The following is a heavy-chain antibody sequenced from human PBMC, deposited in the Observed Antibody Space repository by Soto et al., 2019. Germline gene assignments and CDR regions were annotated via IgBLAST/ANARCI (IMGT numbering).Heavy chain of an antibody. J-gene: IGHJ6*03. CDR3: AKVYSSSWYDYYYMDV. V-gene: IGHV3-23*01. CDR2: ISGSGGST. CDR1: GFTFSSYA. Sequence: GGSLRLSCAASGFTFSSYAMSWVRQAPGKGLEWVSAISGSGGSTYYADSVKGRFTISRDNSKNTLYLQMNSLRAEDTAVYYCAKVYSSSWYDYYYMDVWGKGTTVTVSS. D-gene: IGHD6-13*01.